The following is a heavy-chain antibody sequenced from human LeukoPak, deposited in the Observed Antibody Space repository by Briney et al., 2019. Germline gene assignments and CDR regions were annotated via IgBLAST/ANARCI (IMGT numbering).Heavy chain of an antibody. D-gene: IGHD3-3*01. CDR2: IKSKTDGGTT. CDR1: GFTFSNAW. V-gene: IGHV3-15*01. J-gene: IGHJ4*02. CDR3: AKDTRGYDF. Sequence: GGSLRLSCAASGFTFSNAWMSWVRQAPGKGLEWVGRIKSKTDGGTTDYAAPVKGRFTISRDNSKNTLYLQMNSLRAEDTAVYYCAKDTRGYDFWGQGTLVTVSS.